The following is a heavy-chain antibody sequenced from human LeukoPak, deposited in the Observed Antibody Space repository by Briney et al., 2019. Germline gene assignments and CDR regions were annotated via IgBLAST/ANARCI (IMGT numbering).Heavy chain of an antibody. CDR1: GYSISSGYY. Sequence: SETLSLTCAVSGYSISSGYYWGWIRQPPGKGLEWIGYIYYSGSTNYNPSLKSRVTISVDTSKNQFSLKLSSVTAADTAVYYCARVPRLYAFDIWGQGTMVTVSS. CDR2: IYYSGST. D-gene: IGHD2-2*01. J-gene: IGHJ3*02. CDR3: ARVPRLYAFDI. V-gene: IGHV4-38-2*01.